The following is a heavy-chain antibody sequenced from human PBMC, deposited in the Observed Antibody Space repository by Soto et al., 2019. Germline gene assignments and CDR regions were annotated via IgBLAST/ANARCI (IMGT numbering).Heavy chain of an antibody. CDR1: GYTLTSYY. CDR3: ARWGQWLGVDY. V-gene: IGHV1-46*03. D-gene: IGHD6-19*01. Sequence: QVQLVQSGAEVKKPGASVKVSCKASGYTLTSYYMHWVRQAPGQGLEWMGIINPSGGSTSYAQKFKGRVVMTRDTSTSTVNMELSSLRSEDTAVYYCARWGQWLGVDYWGQGTLVTVSS. J-gene: IGHJ4*02. CDR2: INPSGGST.